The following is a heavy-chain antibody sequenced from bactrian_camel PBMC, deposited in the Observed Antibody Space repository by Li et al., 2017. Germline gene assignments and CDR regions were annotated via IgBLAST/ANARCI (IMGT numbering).Heavy chain of an antibody. Sequence: VESGGGSVEAGGPLKLTCTASRVTYSGYCFGWFRQAAGQGREGVATIDTSGSTSYSAFVKGRFTISQDGAENTVYLQMNSLKPEDTAMYYCAADDKPCYSGTLRREDYTNWGQGTQVTVS. D-gene: IGHD3*01. CDR1: RVTYSGYC. CDR3: AADDKPCYSGTLRREDYTN. J-gene: IGHJ4*01. V-gene: IGHV3S1*01. CDR2: IDTSGST.